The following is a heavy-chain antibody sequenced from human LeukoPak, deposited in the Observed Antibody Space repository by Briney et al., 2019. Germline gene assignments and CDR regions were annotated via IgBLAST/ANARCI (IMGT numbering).Heavy chain of an antibody. V-gene: IGHV4-30-2*01. CDR3: ARDRAVSSWYSFDY. CDR2: IYHSGST. J-gene: IGHJ4*02. D-gene: IGHD6-13*01. Sequence: PSETLSLTCAVSGGSISSGGYSWSWIRQPPGKGLEWIGYIYHSGSTYYNPSLKSRVTISVDRSKNQFSLKLSSVTAADTVVYYCARDRAVSSWYSFDYWGQGTLVTVSS. CDR1: GGSISSGGYS.